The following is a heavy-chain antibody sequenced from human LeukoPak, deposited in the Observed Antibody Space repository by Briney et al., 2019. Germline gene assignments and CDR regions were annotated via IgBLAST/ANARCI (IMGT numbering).Heavy chain of an antibody. D-gene: IGHD6-13*01. Sequence: PGRSLRLSCAASGFTFSSYALNWVRQAPGKGLEWVAVISYDGTNEFYADSAQGRFTISRDNSKNTLNLQMNSLRPEDTAIYYCARSRIAAVVPFYFDSWGQGALVTVSS. V-gene: IGHV3-30*01. J-gene: IGHJ4*02. CDR1: GFTFSSYA. CDR2: ISYDGTNE. CDR3: ARSRIAAVVPFYFDS.